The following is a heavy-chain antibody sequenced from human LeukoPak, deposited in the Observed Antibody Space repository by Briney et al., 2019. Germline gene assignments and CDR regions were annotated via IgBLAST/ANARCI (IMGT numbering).Heavy chain of an antibody. CDR3: ARHSSGWTGYFDY. CDR2: IYYSGST. V-gene: IGHV4-59*01. J-gene: IGHJ4*02. D-gene: IGHD6-19*01. Sequence: TSETLSLTCTVSGGSISSYYWSWIRQPPGKGLEWIGYIYYSGSTNYNPSLKSRVTISVDTSKNQFSLKLSSVTAADTAVYYCARHSSGWTGYFDYWGQGTLVTVSS. CDR1: GGSISSYY.